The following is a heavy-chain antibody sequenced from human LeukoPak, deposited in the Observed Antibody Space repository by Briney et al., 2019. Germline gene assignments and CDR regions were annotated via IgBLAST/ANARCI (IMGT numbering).Heavy chain of an antibody. CDR3: TREARVGNWFDP. V-gene: IGHV1-2*02. CDR2: INPDNGGT. D-gene: IGHD2-2*01. J-gene: IGHJ5*02. Sequence: GASVKLSCRASGYTFTDYYIHWVRQAPGQGLEWMGWINPDNGGTNYAQKFQGRVTMTRDTSIRTVYMDLSRLRSDDTAVFYCTREARVGNWFDPWGQGTQFTVSS. CDR1: GYTFTDYY.